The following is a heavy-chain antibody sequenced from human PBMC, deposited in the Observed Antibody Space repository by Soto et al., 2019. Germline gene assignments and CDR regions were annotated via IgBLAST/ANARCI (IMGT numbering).Heavy chain of an antibody. V-gene: IGHV3-21*01. J-gene: IGHJ6*02. D-gene: IGHD2-8*01. CDR2: VSRRSENL. Sequence: ASVKVSCAASGFIFSDYTINWVRQAPGKGLEWVSSVSRRSENLLYADSVKGRFTISRDNAKNSVSLQMNSLRAEDTALYYCALMLYTEEGVGLDVWGQGTTVTVSS. CDR3: ALMLYTEEGVGLDV. CDR1: GFIFSDYT.